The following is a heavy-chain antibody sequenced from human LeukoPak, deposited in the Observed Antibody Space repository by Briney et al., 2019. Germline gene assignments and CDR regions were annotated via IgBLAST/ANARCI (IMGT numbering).Heavy chain of an antibody. J-gene: IGHJ4*02. Sequence: GGSLRLSCAASGFTFTTHAMSWVRQAPGKGLEWVSAISGSGGSTYYTDSVKGRFTISRDNSKNTLYLQMNSLRAEDTAVYYCAKYEWELLGYFDYWGQGTLVTVSS. CDR2: ISGSGGST. D-gene: IGHD1-26*01. CDR1: GFTFTTHA. CDR3: AKYEWELLGYFDY. V-gene: IGHV3-23*01.